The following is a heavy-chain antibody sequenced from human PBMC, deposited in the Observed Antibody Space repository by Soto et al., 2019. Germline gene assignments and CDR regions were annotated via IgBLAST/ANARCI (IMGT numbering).Heavy chain of an antibody. CDR3: AHYVITGTRPRMYDY. CDR2: IYWDDDK. D-gene: IGHD1-7*01. CDR1: GFSLSTSGVG. Sequence: QITLKESGPTLVKPTQTLTLTCTFSGFSLSTSGVGVGWIRQPPGKALEWLALIYWDDDKRYSPSLKSRLTITKDTPKNQVVLTVTNVDPVDTATYYCAHYVITGTRPRMYDYWGQGTLVTVSS. J-gene: IGHJ4*02. V-gene: IGHV2-5*02.